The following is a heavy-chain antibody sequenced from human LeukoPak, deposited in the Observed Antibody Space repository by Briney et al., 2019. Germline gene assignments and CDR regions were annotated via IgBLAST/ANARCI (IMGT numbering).Heavy chain of an antibody. CDR2: ISSSGSTI. D-gene: IGHD6-13*01. CDR1: GFTFSDYY. Sequence: PGGSLRLSCAASGFTFSDYYMSWIPQAPGKGLEWVSYISSSGSTIYYADSVKGRFTIFRDNAKNSLYLQMNSLRAEDTAVYYCARDSGYSSSWYRGRYYYYYMDVWGKGTTVTVSS. J-gene: IGHJ6*03. CDR3: ARDSGYSSSWYRGRYYYYYMDV. V-gene: IGHV3-11*04.